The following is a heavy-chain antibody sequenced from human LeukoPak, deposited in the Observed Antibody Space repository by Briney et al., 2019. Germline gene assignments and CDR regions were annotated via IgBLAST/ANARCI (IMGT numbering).Heavy chain of an antibody. D-gene: IGHD1-26*01. Sequence: SVKVSCKASGGTFSSHAISWVRQAPGQGLEWMGGTIPIFGTANYAQKFQGRVTITTDESTSTAYMELSSPRSEDTAVYYCARDIVGATSGLPTGYWGQGTLVTVSS. CDR2: TIPIFGTA. CDR3: ARDIVGATSGLPTGY. CDR1: GGTFSSHA. J-gene: IGHJ4*02. V-gene: IGHV1-69*05.